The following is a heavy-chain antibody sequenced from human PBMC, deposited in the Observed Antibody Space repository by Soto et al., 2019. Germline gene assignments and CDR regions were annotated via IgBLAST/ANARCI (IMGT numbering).Heavy chain of an antibody. V-gene: IGHV1-24*01. CDR1: GYTLTELS. J-gene: IGHJ6*02. CDR3: ATAGSRVYYYYGMDV. CDR2: FDPEDGET. D-gene: IGHD1-26*01. Sequence: ASVKVSCKVSGYTLTELSIHWVRQAPGKGLEWMGGFDPEDGETIYAQKFQGRVTMTEDTSTDTAYMELSSLRSEDTAVYYCATAGSRVYYYYGMDVWGQGTTVTVSS.